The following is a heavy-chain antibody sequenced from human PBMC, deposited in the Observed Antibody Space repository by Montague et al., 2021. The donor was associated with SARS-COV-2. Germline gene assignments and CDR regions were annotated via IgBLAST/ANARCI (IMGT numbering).Heavy chain of an antibody. J-gene: IGHJ4*02. V-gene: IGHV4-59*08. Sequence: SETLSLTCTVSAGSINNHYWSWIRQTPGKELEWIAYVYFSGTASYNPSPTSRVTISVDTSRNQFSLPLTSVTAADTAVYYCARRPSSGWSFDYWGQGTQVSVSS. CDR2: VYFSGTA. CDR1: AGSINNHY. D-gene: IGHD6-19*01. CDR3: ARRPSSGWSFDY.